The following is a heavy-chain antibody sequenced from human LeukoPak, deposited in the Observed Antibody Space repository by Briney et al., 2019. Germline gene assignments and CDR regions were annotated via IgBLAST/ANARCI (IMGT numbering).Heavy chain of an antibody. CDR2: ISGSGGST. V-gene: IGHV3-23*01. J-gene: IGHJ4*02. D-gene: IGHD3-10*01. Sequence: QPGGSLRLSCAASGFTFSSYAMSWVRQAPGKGLEWVSAISGSGGSTYYADSVKGRFTISRDNSKNTLYLQMNSLRAEDTAVYHCAKWISGSYYSSFDYWGQGTLVTVFS. CDR3: AKWISGSYYSSFDY. CDR1: GFTFSSYA.